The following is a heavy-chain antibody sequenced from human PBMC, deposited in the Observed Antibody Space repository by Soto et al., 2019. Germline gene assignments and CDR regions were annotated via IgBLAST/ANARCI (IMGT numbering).Heavy chain of an antibody. V-gene: IGHV3-23*01. CDR1: GFTFSSYA. CDR3: AKDGTCSGGSCYYYFDD. D-gene: IGHD2-15*01. Sequence: GGSLRLSCAASGFTFSSYAMSWVRQAPGKGLEWVSAISGSGGSTYYADSVKGRFTISRDNSKNTLYLQMNSLRAEDTAVYYCAKDGTCSGGSCYYYFDDWGQGTRVTVSS. J-gene: IGHJ4*02. CDR2: ISGSGGST.